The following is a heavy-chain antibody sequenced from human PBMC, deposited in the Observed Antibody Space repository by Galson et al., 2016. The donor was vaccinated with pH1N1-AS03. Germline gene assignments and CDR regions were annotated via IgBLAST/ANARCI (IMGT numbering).Heavy chain of an antibody. CDR1: AFTFSNSW. J-gene: IGHJ3*02. V-gene: IGHV3-7*03. CDR2: IKEDGSDK. D-gene: IGHD1-7*01. CDR3: AGDGVGNYRVAFDI. Sequence: SLRLSCAASAFTFSNSWMSWVRQAPGKGLECVAIIKEDGSDKYYLDSVKGRFTISRDNAKNSLYLQMNSLRAEDTAVYYCAGDGVGNYRVAFDIWGRGTMVTVSS.